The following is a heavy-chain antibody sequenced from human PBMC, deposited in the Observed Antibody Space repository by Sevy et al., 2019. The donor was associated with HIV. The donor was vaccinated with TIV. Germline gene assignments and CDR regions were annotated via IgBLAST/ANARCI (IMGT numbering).Heavy chain of an antibody. V-gene: IGHV1-69*13. J-gene: IGHJ4*02. CDR1: GGIFKSYG. CDR2: IIPILNTV. CDR3: VRGGGNGWYYFDY. D-gene: IGHD6-19*01. Sequence: ASVKVSCKASGGIFKSYGISWGRQAPGQGLEWMGGIIPILNTVHYAQKFQGRVTITADESTKTAYMELSSLRSEDTAVYYCVRGGGNGWYYFDYWGQETLVTVSS.